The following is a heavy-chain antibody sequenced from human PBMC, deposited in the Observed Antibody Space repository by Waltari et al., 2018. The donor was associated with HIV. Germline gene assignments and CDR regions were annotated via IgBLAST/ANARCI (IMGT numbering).Heavy chain of an antibody. CDR2: ISIGSSYI. CDR3: ARDRVRFLEWLLRYGMDV. V-gene: IGHV3-21*01. J-gene: IGHJ6*02. Sequence: EVQLVESGGGLVKPGGSLSLSCAASGFTFSSYSMNWVRQAPGKGLEWVSSISIGSSYIYYADSVKGRFTISRDNARNSLYLQMNSLRAEDTAVYYCARDRVRFLEWLLRYGMDVWGQGTTVTVSS. CDR1: GFTFSSYS. D-gene: IGHD3-3*01.